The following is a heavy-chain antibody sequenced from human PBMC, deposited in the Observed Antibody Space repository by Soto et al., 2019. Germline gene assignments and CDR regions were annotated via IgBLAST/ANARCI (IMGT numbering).Heavy chain of an antibody. Sequence: EVQLVESGGGLVQPGRSLRLSCAASGFTFDDYAMHWVRQAPGKGLEWVSGISWNSGSIGYADSVKGRFTISRDNAKNSLYLQMNSLRAEDTALYYGAKALGGVVTPYYYYYMHVWGKGTTVTVSS. V-gene: IGHV3-9*01. CDR2: ISWNSGSI. J-gene: IGHJ6*03. D-gene: IGHD3-3*01. CDR3: AKALGGVVTPYYYYYMHV. CDR1: GFTFDDYA.